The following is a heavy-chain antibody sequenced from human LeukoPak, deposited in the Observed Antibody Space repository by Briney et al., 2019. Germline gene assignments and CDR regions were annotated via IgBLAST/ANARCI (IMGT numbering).Heavy chain of an antibody. CDR2: ISYDGSNK. Sequence: GGSLRLSCAASGFTFSSYGMHWVRQAPGKGLEWVAVISYDGSNKYYADSVKGRFTISRDNSKNTLYLQMNSLRAEDTAVYYCARDSETGDNTVFDYWGRGTLVTVSS. CDR3: ARDSETGDNTVFDY. V-gene: IGHV3-30*03. D-gene: IGHD7-27*01. J-gene: IGHJ4*02. CDR1: GFTFSSYG.